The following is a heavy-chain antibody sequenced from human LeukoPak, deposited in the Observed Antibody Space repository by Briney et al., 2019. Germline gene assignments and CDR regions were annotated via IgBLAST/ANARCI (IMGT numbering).Heavy chain of an antibody. CDR2: IYTSGST. J-gene: IGHJ4*02. V-gene: IGHV4-4*07. CDR3: ARENYDFWSGYYTGLDY. Sequence: ESLRLSCAASGFTFSSYAMSWVRQAPGKGLEWLGRIYTSGSTNYNPSLKSRVTMSVDTSKNQFSLKLSSVTAADTAVYYCARENYDFWSGYYTGLDYWGQGTLVTVSS. D-gene: IGHD3-3*01. CDR1: GFTFSSYA.